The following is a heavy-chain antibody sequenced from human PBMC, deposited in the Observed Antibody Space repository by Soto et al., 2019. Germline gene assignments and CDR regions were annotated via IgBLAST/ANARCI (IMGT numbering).Heavy chain of an antibody. CDR2: IYYNGNT. D-gene: IGHD7-27*01. J-gene: IGHJ4*02. V-gene: IGHV4-59*11. CDR1: VGSITNHY. Sequence: QVQLQESGPGLVKPSETLSLTCTVSVGSITNHYWSWIRQPPGKGLEWIGYIYYNGNTNYNPSIKSRVTMSVDTSRNQISLKLTTVTTADTAVYYCTRANWYSEYWGQGTLVTVSS. CDR3: TRANWYSEY.